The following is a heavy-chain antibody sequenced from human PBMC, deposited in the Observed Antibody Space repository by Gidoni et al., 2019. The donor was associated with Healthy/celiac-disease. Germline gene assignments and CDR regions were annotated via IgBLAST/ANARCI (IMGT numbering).Heavy chain of an antibody. V-gene: IGHV3-30-3*01. J-gene: IGHJ4*02. D-gene: IGHD6-19*01. Sequence: QVQLVESGGGVVQPGRSLRLSCAASGFPFSSYAMHWVRQAPGKGLEWVAVISYDGSNKYYADSVKGRFTISRDNSKNTLYLQMNSLRAEDTAVYYCARDRQGEQWTEGGFDYWGQGTLVTVSS. CDR1: GFPFSSYA. CDR2: ISYDGSNK. CDR3: ARDRQGEQWTEGGFDY.